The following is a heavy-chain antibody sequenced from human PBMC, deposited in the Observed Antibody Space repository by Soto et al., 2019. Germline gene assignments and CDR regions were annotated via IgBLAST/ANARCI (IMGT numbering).Heavy chain of an antibody. D-gene: IGHD5-18*01. CDR2: IYYSGST. J-gene: IGHJ4*02. Sequence: SETLSLTCTVSGGSISSSGYYWSWIRQHPGKGLEWIGYIYYSGSTYYNPSLKSRVTISVDTSKNQFSLKLSSVTAADTAVYYCARAAIQLWFGWVDYWGQGTLVTVSS. V-gene: IGHV4-31*03. CDR1: GGSISSSGYY. CDR3: ARAAIQLWFGWVDY.